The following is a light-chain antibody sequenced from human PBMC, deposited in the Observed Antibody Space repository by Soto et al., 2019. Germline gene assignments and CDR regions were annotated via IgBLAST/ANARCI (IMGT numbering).Light chain of an antibody. Sequence: ETVLTQSPGTLSLSPGETATLSCRASQSVASNSLAWDQQKPGQAPRLLVYGASGRATDIPDRFSGRGSGTEFTLTINRLEPEDFAVYYCQNYDSSPYTFGQGTKLEIK. CDR3: QNYDSSPYT. V-gene: IGKV3-20*01. CDR1: QSVASNS. CDR2: GAS. J-gene: IGKJ2*01.